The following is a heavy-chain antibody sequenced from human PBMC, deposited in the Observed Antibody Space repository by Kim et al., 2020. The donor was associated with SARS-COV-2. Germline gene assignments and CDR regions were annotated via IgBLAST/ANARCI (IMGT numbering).Heavy chain of an antibody. J-gene: IGHJ6*02. D-gene: IGHD3-10*01. CDR3: ARSSGSGSYQKGIYYYYYGMDV. CDR1: GGSISSYY. V-gene: IGHV4-59*13. Sequence: SETLSLTCTVSGGSISSYYWSWIRQPPGKGLEWIGYIYYSGSTNYNPSLKSRVTISVDTSKNQFSLKLSSVTAADTAVYYCARSSGSGSYQKGIYYYYYGMDVWGQGTTVTVSS. CDR2: IYYSGST.